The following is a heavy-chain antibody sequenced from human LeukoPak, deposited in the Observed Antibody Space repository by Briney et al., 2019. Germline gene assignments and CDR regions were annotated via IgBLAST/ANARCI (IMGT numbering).Heavy chain of an antibody. J-gene: IGHJ4*02. V-gene: IGHV3-23*01. CDR2: ISESGDVT. Sequence: PGGSLRLSCVVSGFTFSSYPMSWVRQAPGKGLEWVSVISESGDVTHYADSMEGRFTISRDNTKNILNLQMNGLRDEDTAIYYCARDSSHYLGSSDYWGQGALVTVSS. CDR1: GFTFSSYP. CDR3: ARDSSHYLGSSDY. D-gene: IGHD6-6*01.